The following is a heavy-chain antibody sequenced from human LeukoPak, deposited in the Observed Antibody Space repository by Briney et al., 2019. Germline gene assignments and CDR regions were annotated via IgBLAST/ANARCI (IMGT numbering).Heavy chain of an antibody. CDR1: GGSFSGYY. CDR3: ARYYYGSGSYPVDY. CDR2: INHSGST. V-gene: IGHV4-34*01. J-gene: IGHJ4*02. D-gene: IGHD3-10*01. Sequence: SETLSLTCAVYGGSFSGYYWSWIRQPPGKGLEWIGEINHSGSTNYNPSLKSRVTISVDTSKNQFSLKLSSVTAADTAVYYCARYYYGSGSYPVDYWGQGTLDTVSS.